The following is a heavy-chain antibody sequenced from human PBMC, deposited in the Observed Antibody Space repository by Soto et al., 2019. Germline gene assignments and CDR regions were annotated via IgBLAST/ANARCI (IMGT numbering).Heavy chain of an antibody. CDR3: ARGGAARPDY. CDR2: ISSSSSTK. Sequence: EVPLVESGGGLVQPGRSLRLSCAASGFTFSTYGMDWVRQAPGKGLEWVAYISSSSSTKSYADAVKGRFTISRDNTKNSLYLQMNSLRAEDTAVYYCARGGAARPDYWGQGTLVTVSS. V-gene: IGHV3-48*04. D-gene: IGHD3-10*01. CDR1: GFTFSTYG. J-gene: IGHJ4*02.